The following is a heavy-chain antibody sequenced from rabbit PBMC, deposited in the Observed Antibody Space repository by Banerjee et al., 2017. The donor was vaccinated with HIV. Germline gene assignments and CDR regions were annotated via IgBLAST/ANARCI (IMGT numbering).Heavy chain of an antibody. V-gene: IGHV1S47*01. CDR1: GFDFNTYY. CDR2: IDAGKGST. D-gene: IGHD4-2*01. CDR3: ARQEYAGSPM. J-gene: IGHJ6*01. Sequence: QEQLVESGGGLVQPGGSLTLSCKASGFDFNTYYMSWVRQAPGKGLEWIGIIDAGKGSTDYATWVNGRFTISNNTNQNTLYLQLNSLTAADTATYFCARQEYAGSPMWGPGTLVTVS.